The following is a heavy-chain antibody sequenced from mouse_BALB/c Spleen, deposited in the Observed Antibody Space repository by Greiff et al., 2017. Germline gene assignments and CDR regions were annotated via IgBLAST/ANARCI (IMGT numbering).Heavy chain of an antibody. V-gene: IGHV1-69*02. CDR2: IYPSDSYT. CDR1: GYTFTSYW. J-gene: IGHJ4*01. Sequence: VQLQQPGAELVKPGASVKLSCKASGYTFTSYWMHWVKQRPGQGLEWIGNIYPSDSYTNYNQKFKDKATLTVDKSSSTAYMQLSSPTSEDSAVYYCTREGSARAYFAMDYWGQGTSVTVSS. CDR3: TREGSARAYFAMDY. D-gene: IGHD3-1*01.